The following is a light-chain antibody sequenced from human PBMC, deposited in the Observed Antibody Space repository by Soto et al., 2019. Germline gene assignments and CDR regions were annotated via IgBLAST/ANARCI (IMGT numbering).Light chain of an antibody. V-gene: IGKV3-15*01. CDR3: QQYYSLPLT. J-gene: IGKJ4*01. CDR2: GAS. CDR1: QSVSSN. Sequence: EIVMTQSPATLSVSPGERATLSCRASQSVSSNLAWYQQKPGQAPRLLIYGASTRATGIPARFSGSGSGTEFTLTISSLQAEDVAVYYCQQYYSLPLTFGGGTKVDI.